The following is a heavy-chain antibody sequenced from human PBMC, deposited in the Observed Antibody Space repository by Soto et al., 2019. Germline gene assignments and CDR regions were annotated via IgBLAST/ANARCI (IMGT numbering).Heavy chain of an antibody. D-gene: IGHD3-9*01. V-gene: IGHV4-31*03. CDR1: GGSISSGGYY. J-gene: IGHJ6*02. Sequence: SETLSLTCTVSGGSISSGGYYWSWIRQHPGKGLEWIGYIYYSGSTYYNPSLKSRVTISVDTPKNQFSLKLSSVTAADTAVYYCARGLADYDILTGYYGLDGMDVWGQGTTVTVSS. CDR2: IYYSGST. CDR3: ARGLADYDILTGYYGLDGMDV.